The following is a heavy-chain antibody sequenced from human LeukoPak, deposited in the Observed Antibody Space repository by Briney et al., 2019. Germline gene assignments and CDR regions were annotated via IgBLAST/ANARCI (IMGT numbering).Heavy chain of an antibody. CDR1: GFGVTSNY. J-gene: IGHJ4*02. Sequence: GGSLRLSCAASGFGVTSNYMSWVRQAPGKGLEWVSAIYSGSTTYYADSVKGRFTISRDTSNNALSLQMNSLRAEDTAVYYCARDQGEGYCSSTNCYERLDYWGQGTLVTVSS. D-gene: IGHD2-2*01. CDR2: IYSGSTT. CDR3: ARDQGEGYCSSTNCYERLDY. V-gene: IGHV3-66*01.